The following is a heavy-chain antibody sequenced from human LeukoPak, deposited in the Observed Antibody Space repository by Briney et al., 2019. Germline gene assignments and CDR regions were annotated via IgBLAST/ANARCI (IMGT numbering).Heavy chain of an antibody. D-gene: IGHD3-22*01. J-gene: IGHJ6*02. CDR2: ISGDGGST. V-gene: IGHV3-43*02. CDR3: AKDIVVPHTASYYYYGMDV. CDR1: GFTFDDYA. Sequence: GGSLRLSCAASGFTFDDYAMHWVRPAPGKGLEWVSLISGDGGSTYYADSVKGGFTISRDNSKNSLYLQMNSLRTEDTALYYCAKDIVVPHTASYYYYGMDVWGQGTTVTVSS.